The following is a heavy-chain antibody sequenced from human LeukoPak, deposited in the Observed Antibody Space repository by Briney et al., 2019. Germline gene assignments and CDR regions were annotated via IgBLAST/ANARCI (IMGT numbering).Heavy chain of an antibody. CDR3: AKDQRWESPHYLDS. D-gene: IGHD1-26*01. CDR1: GFTVSGDF. CDR2: IYSDGST. Sequence: GESLRLSCAASGFTVSGDFMSWVRQAPGKGLEWVSVIYSDGSTYYADSVRGRFTISRDNSKNTLYVQMNSLRDEDTAVYYCAKDQRWESPHYLDSWGQGTLVTVSS. J-gene: IGHJ4*02. V-gene: IGHV3-53*01.